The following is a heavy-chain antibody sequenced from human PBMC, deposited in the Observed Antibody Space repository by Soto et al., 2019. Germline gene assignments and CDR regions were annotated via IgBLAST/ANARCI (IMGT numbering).Heavy chain of an antibody. V-gene: IGHV3-48*02. CDR2: ISSSSSTI. CDR1: GFTFSSYS. D-gene: IGHD6-6*01. Sequence: GGSLRLSCAASGFTFSSYSMNWVRQAPGKGLEWVSYISSSSSTIYYSDSVKGRFTIARDNAKNSLYLQMNRLRDEDTAVYYCARQGYSSSFRAFDIWGQGTMVTVSS. CDR3: ARQGYSSSFRAFDI. J-gene: IGHJ3*02.